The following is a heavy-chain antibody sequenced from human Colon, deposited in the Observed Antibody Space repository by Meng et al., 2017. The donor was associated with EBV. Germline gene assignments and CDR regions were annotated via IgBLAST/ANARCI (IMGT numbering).Heavy chain of an antibody. CDR3: ARYVFDSSSLYSNWFDP. Sequence: QVQLQESGPGLVKPSXXLSLTCTVPXGSISSGTYYWGWIRQLPGKGLEWIAYIHYSGSTYYSPSLKSRVTISVDTSKNQLSLKLSSMTAADTAVYYCARYVFDSSSLYSNWFDPWGQGTLVTVSS. V-gene: IGHV4-31*03. J-gene: IGHJ5*02. CDR2: IHYSGST. CDR1: XGSISSGTYY. D-gene: IGHD3-22*01.